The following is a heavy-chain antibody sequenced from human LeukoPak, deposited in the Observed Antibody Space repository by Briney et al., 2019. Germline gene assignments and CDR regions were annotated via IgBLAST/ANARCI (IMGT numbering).Heavy chain of an antibody. D-gene: IGHD1-14*01. Sequence: ASVKVSCKASGYSFTSYGISWVRQAPGQGLEWMGWISAYNGNTNYAQKLQGRVTMTTDTSTSTAYMELRSLRSDDTAVYYCARVGPFPSVDRIGQDYWGQGTLVTVSS. V-gene: IGHV1-18*01. CDR2: ISAYNGNT. CDR1: GYSFTSYG. J-gene: IGHJ4*02. CDR3: ARVGPFPSVDRIGQDY.